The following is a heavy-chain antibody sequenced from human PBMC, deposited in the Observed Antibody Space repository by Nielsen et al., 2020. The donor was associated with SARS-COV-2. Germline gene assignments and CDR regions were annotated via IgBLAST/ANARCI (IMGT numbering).Heavy chain of an antibody. D-gene: IGHD3-3*01. CDR2: IFSNDEK. J-gene: IGHJ6*03. CDR3: ARIKLSEYYDFWSGYRYYYYYYMDV. Sequence: RQAPGKALEWLAHIFSNDEKSYSTSLKSRLTISKDTSKSQVVLTMTNMDPVDTATYYCARIKLSEYYDFWSGYRYYYYYYMDVWGKGTTVTVSS. V-gene: IGHV2-26*01.